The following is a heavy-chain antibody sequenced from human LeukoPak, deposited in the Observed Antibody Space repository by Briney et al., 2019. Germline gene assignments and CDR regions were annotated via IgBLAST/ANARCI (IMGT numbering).Heavy chain of an antibody. Sequence: ASETLSLTCTVSGGSISSYYWSWIRQPAGKGLEWIGRIHTSGSTNYNPSLKSRVTMSVDTSKNQFSLKLSSLTAADTAWYSCARGGFVVVTGVYYYXXDVWGKGTTVTVSS. CDR3: ARGGFVVVTGVYYYXXDV. V-gene: IGHV4-4*07. CDR2: IHTSGST. CDR1: GGSISSYY. D-gene: IGHD2-2*01. J-gene: IGHJ6*03.